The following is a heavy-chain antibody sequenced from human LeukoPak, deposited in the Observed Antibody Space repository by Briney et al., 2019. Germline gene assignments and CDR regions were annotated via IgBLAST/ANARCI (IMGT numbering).Heavy chain of an antibody. J-gene: IGHJ4*02. CDR2: THDSGST. CDR3: ARVGYCDYVGFDY. CDR1: GGSFSGYF. V-gene: IGHV4-30-4*01. D-gene: IGHD4-17*01. Sequence: KPSETLCLTCAVYGGSFSGYFWSWIRQPPGKGLEWIGYTHDSGSTYYNPSLKSRVTISLDTFKNQFSLKLSSVTAADTAVFYCARVGYCDYVGFDYWGQGTLVTVSS.